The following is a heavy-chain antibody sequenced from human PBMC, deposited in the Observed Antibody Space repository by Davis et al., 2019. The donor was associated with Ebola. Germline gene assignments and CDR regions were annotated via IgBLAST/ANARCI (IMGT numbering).Heavy chain of an antibody. D-gene: IGHD1-1*01. Sequence: GESLKISCAASGFTFSSYAMSWVRQAPGKGLEWVSAISGSGGSTYYADSVKGRFTISRDNSKNTLYLQMNSLRAEDTAVYYCARVKILRQRYWYFDLWGRGTLVTVSS. J-gene: IGHJ2*01. CDR1: GFTFSSYA. CDR3: ARVKILRQRYWYFDL. V-gene: IGHV3-23*01. CDR2: ISGSGGST.